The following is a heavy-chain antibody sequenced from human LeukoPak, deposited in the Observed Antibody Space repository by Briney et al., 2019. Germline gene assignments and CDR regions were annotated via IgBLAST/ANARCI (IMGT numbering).Heavy chain of an antibody. D-gene: IGHD3-10*01. V-gene: IGHV3-30*02. J-gene: IGHJ4*02. Sequence: GGSLRLSCVVSGFNFSPYSMNWVRQAPGKGLEWVAFIRYDGSNKYYADSVKGRFTISRDNSKNTLYLQMNSLRAEDTAVYYCAKLAKYFYGAETFYFFEHWGQGTPVTASS. CDR2: IRYDGSNK. CDR3: AKLAKYFYGAETFYFFEH. CDR1: GFNFSPYS.